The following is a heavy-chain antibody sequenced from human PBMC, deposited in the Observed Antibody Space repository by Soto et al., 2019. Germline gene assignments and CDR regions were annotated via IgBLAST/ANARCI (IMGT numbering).Heavy chain of an antibody. CDR3: ARDRWGYCSGGSCPKFDY. D-gene: IGHD2-15*01. CDR1: GGSISSYY. J-gene: IGHJ4*02. Sequence: PSETLSITCTVSGGSISSYYWSWIRQPPGKGLEWIGYIYYSGSTNYNPSLKSRVTISVDTSKNQFSLKLSSVTAADTAVYYCARDRWGYCSGGSCPKFDYWGQGTLVTVS. CDR2: IYYSGST. V-gene: IGHV4-59*01.